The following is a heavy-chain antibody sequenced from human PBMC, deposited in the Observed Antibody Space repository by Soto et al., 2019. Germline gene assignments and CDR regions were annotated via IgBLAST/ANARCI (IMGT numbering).Heavy chain of an antibody. V-gene: IGHV3-30*18. J-gene: IGHJ6*02. CDR3: AKDGTILGVVHSNYYGMDV. D-gene: IGHD3-3*01. CDR2: ISYDGSNK. CDR1: GFTFSSYA. Sequence: QVQLVESGGGVVQPGRSLRLSCAASGFTFSSYAMHWVRQAPGKGLEWVAVISYDGSNKYYADSVKGRFTISRDNSKNTLNLQMNSLRAEDTAVYYCAKDGTILGVVHSNYYGMDVWGQGTTVTVSS.